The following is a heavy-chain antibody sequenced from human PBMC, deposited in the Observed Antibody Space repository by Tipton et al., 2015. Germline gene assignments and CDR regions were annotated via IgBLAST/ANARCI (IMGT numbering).Heavy chain of an antibody. CDR3: ARVFVVVPAAYDAFDI. Sequence: SLRLSCAASGFTFSSYGMYWVRQAPGKGLEWVAVIWYDGSSKHYADSVRGRFTISRDNSKNTLYLQMNSLRAEDTAVYYCARVFVVVPAAYDAFDIWGQGTMLIVSS. V-gene: IGHV3-33*07. CDR2: IWYDGSSK. D-gene: IGHD2-2*01. CDR1: GFTFSSYG. J-gene: IGHJ3*02.